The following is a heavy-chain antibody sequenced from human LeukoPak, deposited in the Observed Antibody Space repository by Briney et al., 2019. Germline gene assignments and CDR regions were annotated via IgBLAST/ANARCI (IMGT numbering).Heavy chain of an antibody. CDR3: ARDPDWYYFDY. V-gene: IGHV3-33*01. Sequence: GGSLRLSCAASGFTFSSYGMHWVRQAPGKGLEWVAVIWYDGSNKYYADSVKGRFTISRDNSKITLYLQMNSLRAEDTAVYYCARDPDWYYFDYWGQGTLVTVSS. CDR1: GFTFSSYG. D-gene: IGHD3/OR15-3a*01. CDR2: IWYDGSNK. J-gene: IGHJ4*02.